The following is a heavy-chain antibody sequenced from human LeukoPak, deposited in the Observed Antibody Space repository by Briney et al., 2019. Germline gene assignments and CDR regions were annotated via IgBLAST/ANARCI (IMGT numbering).Heavy chain of an antibody. Sequence: GGSLRLSCAASGFSFSGYGMHWVRQAPGKGLEWVAFIRYDGSNKYYADSVKGRFTISRDNSKNTLYLQMNSLRAEDTAVFYCAKDRSGSYSQGLDYWGQGTLVTVSS. CDR3: AKDRSGSYSQGLDY. CDR1: GFSFSGYG. V-gene: IGHV3-30*02. CDR2: IRYDGSNK. J-gene: IGHJ4*02. D-gene: IGHD1-26*01.